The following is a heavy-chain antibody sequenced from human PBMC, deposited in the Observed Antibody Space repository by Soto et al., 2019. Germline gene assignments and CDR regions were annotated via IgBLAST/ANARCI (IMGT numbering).Heavy chain of an antibody. D-gene: IGHD5-12*01. CDR1: GYTFTSYY. V-gene: IGHV1-69*04. CDR2: IIPILGIA. J-gene: IGHJ6*02. Sequence: SVKVSCKASGYTFTSYYMHWVRQAPGQGLEWMGRIIPILGIANYAQKFQGRVTITADKSTSTAYMELSSLRSEDTAVYYCAREGVAPYYYYGMDVWGQGTPVTVSS. CDR3: AREGVAPYYYYGMDV.